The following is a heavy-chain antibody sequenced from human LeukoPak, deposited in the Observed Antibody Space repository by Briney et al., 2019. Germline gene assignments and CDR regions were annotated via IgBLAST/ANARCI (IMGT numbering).Heavy chain of an antibody. J-gene: IGHJ4*02. V-gene: IGHV4-39*07. Sequence: PSETLSLTCTVSGGSISSSSYYWGWIRQPPGKGLEWIGSIYYSGSTYYNPSLKSRVTISVDTSKNQFSLKLSSVTAADTAVYYCARVTGYMIEDYFDYWGQGTLVTVSS. CDR1: GGSISSSSYY. CDR2: IYYSGST. D-gene: IGHD3-22*01. CDR3: ARVTGYMIEDYFDY.